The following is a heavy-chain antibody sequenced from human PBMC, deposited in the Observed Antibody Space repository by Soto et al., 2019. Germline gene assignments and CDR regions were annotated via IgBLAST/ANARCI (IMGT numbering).Heavy chain of an antibody. Sequence: QVQLVQSGAEMKKPGSSVKVSCQSSGGTFNTYAMNWVRQAPGQGPEWMGDISPMFGAANYAPKFQGRVTITADEPTGTSYMQLSSLTSEDTALYCCAREVQVHTPAFVYWGQGTLVTVSS. V-gene: IGHV1-69*19. D-gene: IGHD3-10*01. CDR3: AREVQVHTPAFVY. J-gene: IGHJ4*02. CDR1: GGTFNTYA. CDR2: ISPMFGAA.